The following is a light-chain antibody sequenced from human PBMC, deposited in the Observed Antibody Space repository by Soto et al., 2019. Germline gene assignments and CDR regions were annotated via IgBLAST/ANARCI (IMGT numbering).Light chain of an antibody. V-gene: IGKV1-5*01. CDR2: DAS. CDR1: QSLITR. CDR3: KYYSTVWK. Sequence: DIQMTHSPATLSVSVLYIVTITFRSSQSLITRFAWYQQHPRKAPKLLIYDASTLESGVPSRFSGSGSATEFPLTITRLQQDDFATYWCKYYSTVWKFGQGTKVDIK. J-gene: IGKJ1*01.